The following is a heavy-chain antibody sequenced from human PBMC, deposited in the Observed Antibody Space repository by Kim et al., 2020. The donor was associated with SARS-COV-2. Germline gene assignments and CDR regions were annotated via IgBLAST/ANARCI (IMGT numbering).Heavy chain of an antibody. Sequence: GKGRSTISTDNPKNTLYLQMNSLRAEDTAVYYCAKDGCRVVVAATCGMDVWGQGTTVTVSS. J-gene: IGHJ6*02. D-gene: IGHD2-15*01. CDR3: AKDGCRVVVAATCGMDV. V-gene: IGHV3-23*01.